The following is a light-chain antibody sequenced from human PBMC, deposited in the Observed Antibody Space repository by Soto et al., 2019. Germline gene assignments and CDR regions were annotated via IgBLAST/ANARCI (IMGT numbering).Light chain of an antibody. Sequence: SYELTQPPSVSVAPGQTARITCGGNNIGTKSVHWYQQKPGQAPALVVYGDRDRPSGIPERFSGSNSGNTATLTISRVEAGDEADDYCQVWDSGSNHDVFGTGTKVTVL. J-gene: IGLJ1*01. CDR3: QVWDSGSNHDV. CDR1: NIGTKS. CDR2: GDR. V-gene: IGLV3-21*02.